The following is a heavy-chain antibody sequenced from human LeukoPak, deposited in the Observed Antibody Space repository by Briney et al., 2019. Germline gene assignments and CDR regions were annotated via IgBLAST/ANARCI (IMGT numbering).Heavy chain of an antibody. V-gene: IGHV1-18*01. D-gene: IGHD2-2*01. CDR2: ISAYNGNT. Sequence: EASVKVSCKASGYTFTSYGISWVRQAPGQGLEWMGWISAYNGNTNYAQKLQGRVTMTTDTSTSTAYMELRSLRSDDTAVYYCARAPLGIVVVPAATRNNWFDPWGQGTLVTVSS. J-gene: IGHJ5*02. CDR3: ARAPLGIVVVPAATRNNWFDP. CDR1: GYTFTSYG.